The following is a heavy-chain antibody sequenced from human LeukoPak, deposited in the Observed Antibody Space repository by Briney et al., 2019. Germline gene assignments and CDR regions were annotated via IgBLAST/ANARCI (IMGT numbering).Heavy chain of an antibody. V-gene: IGHV3-33*06. CDR2: IWYDGSNK. Sequence: GGSLRLSCAASGFTFSSYGMHWVRQAPGKGLEWVAVIWYDGSNKYYADSVKGRFTISRDNSKNTLYVQVNSLGTEDTAAYYCAKGSYYDSSGSFYFDYWGQGTLVTVSS. D-gene: IGHD3-22*01. CDR1: GFTFSSYG. J-gene: IGHJ4*02. CDR3: AKGSYYDSSGSFYFDY.